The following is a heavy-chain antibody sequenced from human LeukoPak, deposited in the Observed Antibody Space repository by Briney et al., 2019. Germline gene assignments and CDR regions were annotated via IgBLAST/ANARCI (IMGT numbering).Heavy chain of an antibody. V-gene: IGHV3-33*06. CDR2: IWYDGSNK. Sequence: GGSLRLSCAASGFTFSSYGMHWVRQAPGKGLEWVAVIWYDGSNKYYADSVKGRFTISRDNSKNTLYVQVNSLGTEDTAAYYCAKGSYYDSSGSFYFDYWGQGTLVTVSS. D-gene: IGHD3-22*01. CDR1: GFTFSSYG. J-gene: IGHJ4*02. CDR3: AKGSYYDSSGSFYFDY.